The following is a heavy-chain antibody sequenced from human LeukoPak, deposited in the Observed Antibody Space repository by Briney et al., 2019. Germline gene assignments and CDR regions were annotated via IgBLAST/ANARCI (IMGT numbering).Heavy chain of an antibody. V-gene: IGHV1-69*04. J-gene: IGHJ4*02. Sequence: ASVKVSCKASGGTFSSYAISWVRQAPGQGLEWMGRIIPILGIANYAQKFQGRVTITADKSTSTAYMELSSLRSDDTAVYYCARGHCSSTSCYRGVDYWGQGTLVTVSS. CDR1: GGTFSSYA. CDR3: ARGHCSSTSCYRGVDY. CDR2: IIPILGIA. D-gene: IGHD2-2*01.